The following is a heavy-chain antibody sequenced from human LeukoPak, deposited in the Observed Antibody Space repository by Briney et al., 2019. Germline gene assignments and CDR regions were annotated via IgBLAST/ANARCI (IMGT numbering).Heavy chain of an antibody. CDR3: ASPSPGDPPDAFDI. Sequence: GGSLRLSCAASGFTFSDYYMSWIRQARGKGLEWVSYISSSGSTIYYADSVKGRFTISRDNAKNSLYLQMNSLRAEDTAVYYCASPSPGDPPDAFDIWGQGTMVTVSS. CDR2: ISSSGSTI. V-gene: IGHV3-11*04. D-gene: IGHD3-10*01. CDR1: GFTFSDYY. J-gene: IGHJ3*02.